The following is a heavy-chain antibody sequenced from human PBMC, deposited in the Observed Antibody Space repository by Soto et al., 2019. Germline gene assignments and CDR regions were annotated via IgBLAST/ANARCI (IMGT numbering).Heavy chain of an antibody. J-gene: IGHJ6*02. CDR3: ARLTIWGYDMKYYYYYGMDV. CDR1: GGSISSSSYY. CDR2: IYYSGST. Sequence: SETLSLTCTVSGGSISSSSYYWGWIRQPPGKGLEWIGSIYYSGSTYYNPSLKSRVTISVDTSKNQFSLKLGSVTAADTAVYYCARLTIWGYDMKYYYYYGMDVWGQGTTVTVSS. D-gene: IGHD5-12*01. V-gene: IGHV4-39*01.